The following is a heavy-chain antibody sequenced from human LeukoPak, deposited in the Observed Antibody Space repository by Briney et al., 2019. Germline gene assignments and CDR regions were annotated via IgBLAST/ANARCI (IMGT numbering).Heavy chain of an antibody. Sequence: SETLSLTCTVSGYSISSGYYWGWIRQPPGEGLEWIGSIYHSGSTYYNPSLKSRVTISVDTSKNQFSLKLSSVTAADTAVYYCASDSFGYSSGWDQDLSPFDIWGQGTMVTVSS. J-gene: IGHJ3*02. CDR1: GYSISSGYY. CDR2: IYHSGST. CDR3: ASDSFGYSSGWDQDLSPFDI. D-gene: IGHD6-19*01. V-gene: IGHV4-38-2*02.